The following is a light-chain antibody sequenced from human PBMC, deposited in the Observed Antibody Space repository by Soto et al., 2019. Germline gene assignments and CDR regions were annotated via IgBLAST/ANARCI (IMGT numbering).Light chain of an antibody. V-gene: IGKV3-11*01. CDR1: QSVITY. CDR2: ASP. J-gene: IGKJ5*01. CDR3: QQRSHWPPGAT. Sequence: EIVMTQSPATLSLSPGERATLSCRASQSVITYLAWYQQKPAQAPKLVIYASPTRATGTPARFSGLGSGTDFTLTSSRLQPVEFAFLYCQQRSHWPPGATVGQVTRLEIK.